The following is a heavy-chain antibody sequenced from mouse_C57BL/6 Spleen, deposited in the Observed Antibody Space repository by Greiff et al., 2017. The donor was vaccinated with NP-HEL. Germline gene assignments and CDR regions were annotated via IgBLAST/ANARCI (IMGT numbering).Heavy chain of an antibody. J-gene: IGHJ4*01. CDR3: ARHTTVVAPYAMDY. CDR2: IDPSDSYT. D-gene: IGHD1-1*01. CDR1: GYTFTSYW. V-gene: IGHV1-59*01. Sequence: QVQLQQPGAELVRPGTSVKLSCKASGYTFTSYWMHWVKQRPGQGLEWIGVIDPSDSYTNYNQKFKGKATLTVDTSSSTAYMQLSSLTSEDSAVYYCARHTTVVAPYAMDYWGQGTSVTVSS.